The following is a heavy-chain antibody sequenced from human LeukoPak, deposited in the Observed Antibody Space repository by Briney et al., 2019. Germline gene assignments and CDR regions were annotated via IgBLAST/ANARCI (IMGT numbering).Heavy chain of an antibody. V-gene: IGHV4-4*07. CDR1: GGSINNYY. CDR2: IYASG. CDR3: ARPATPAPGYSSGRADY. D-gene: IGHD6-19*01. J-gene: IGHJ4*02. Sequence: PSETLSLTCTVSGGSINNYYWNWIRQPAGKGLEWIGRIYASGRVTMSVDTSKNQFSLKLSSVTAADTAVYYCARPATPAPGYSSGRADYWGQGTLVTVPS.